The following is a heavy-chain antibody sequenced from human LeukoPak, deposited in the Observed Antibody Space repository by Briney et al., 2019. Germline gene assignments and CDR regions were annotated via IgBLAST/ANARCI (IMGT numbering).Heavy chain of an antibody. CDR2: MYYSGST. D-gene: IGHD3-22*01. J-gene: IGHJ5*02. Sequence: SETLSLTCTVSGGSISSGDYYWSWIRQPPGEGLEWIAYMYYSGSTYYNPSLKSRAPMSADTSKNQLSLKLSSVTAADTAVYYCARPYYYDSRIDPWGQGILVTVSS. V-gene: IGHV4-30-4*01. CDR1: GGSISSGDYY. CDR3: ARPYYYDSRIDP.